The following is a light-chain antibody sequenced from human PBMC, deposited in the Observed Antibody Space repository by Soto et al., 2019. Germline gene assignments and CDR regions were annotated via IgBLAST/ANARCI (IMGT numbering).Light chain of an antibody. Sequence: EIVLTQSQATRSLSPGERATLSCRASQSISSALAGYQQKPGQAPRLLIYDASSRATGFPARFSGSGSGTDLTLPIGSLEPEECAGYYCHQRSELPRTFGQGPKVEIK. CDR3: HQRSELPRT. CDR1: QSISSA. J-gene: IGKJ1*01. V-gene: IGKV3-11*01. CDR2: DAS.